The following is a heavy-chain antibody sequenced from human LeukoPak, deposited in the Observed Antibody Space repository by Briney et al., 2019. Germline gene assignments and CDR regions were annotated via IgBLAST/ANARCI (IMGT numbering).Heavy chain of an antibody. J-gene: IGHJ4*02. V-gene: IGHV3-48*03. CDR3: ARDWTSGWDY. CDR1: GFTFSSYE. Sequence: GGSLRLSCATSGFTFSSYEMNWVRQAPGKGLEWVSYISATGNTIYYADSVKGRFTISRDNAKNSLYLQMNSLRAEDTAVYYCARDWTSGWDYWGQGTLVTVSS. CDR2: ISATGNTI. D-gene: IGHD6-19*01.